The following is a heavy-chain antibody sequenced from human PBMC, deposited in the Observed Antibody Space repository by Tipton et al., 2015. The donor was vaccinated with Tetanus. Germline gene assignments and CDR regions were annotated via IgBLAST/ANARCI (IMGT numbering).Heavy chain of an antibody. CDR2: TYHSGHP. CDR1: GGSISSGHS. D-gene: IGHD5-24*01. V-gene: IGHV4-30-2*01. J-gene: IGHJ5*01. Sequence: TLSLTCDVSGGSISSGHSWNWIRQPPGEGLEWIGFTYHSGHPFYKSSLESRVTISVDRSKNQSSLKLSSVSAADTAVYYCARARRNDKTYWFDSWGQGISVTVSS. CDR3: ARARRNDKTYWFDS.